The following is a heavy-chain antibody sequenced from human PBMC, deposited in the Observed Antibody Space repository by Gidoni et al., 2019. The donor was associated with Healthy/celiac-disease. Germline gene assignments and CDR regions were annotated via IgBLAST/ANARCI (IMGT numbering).Heavy chain of an antibody. Sequence: YGAASGFTFSSYWMHWVRQAPGKGLVWVSRINSDGSSTSYADSVKGRFTISRDNAKNTLYLQMNSLRAEDTAVYYCARGAAMVPDYYYYGMDVWGQGTTVTVSS. CDR2: INSDGSST. CDR1: GFTFSSYW. J-gene: IGHJ6*02. D-gene: IGHD5-18*01. CDR3: ARGAAMVPDYYYYGMDV. V-gene: IGHV3-74*01.